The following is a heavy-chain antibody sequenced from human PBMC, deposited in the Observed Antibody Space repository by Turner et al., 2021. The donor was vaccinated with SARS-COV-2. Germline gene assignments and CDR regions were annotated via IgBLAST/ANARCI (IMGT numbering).Heavy chain of an antibody. CDR2: ISYDGSGT. CDR3: VTGSYFRELAY. V-gene: IGHV3-30-3*01. Sequence: QVQLVESGGGVVQPGRSLRLSCVVSGITFTDSNFHWVRQAPGKGLEWVAVISYDGSGTYYADSVEGRFTVSRDNSKNMVYFQMDSLRAEDTAVYYCVTGSYFRELAYWGQGTLVTVSS. D-gene: IGHD1-26*01. CDR1: GITFTDSN. J-gene: IGHJ4*02.